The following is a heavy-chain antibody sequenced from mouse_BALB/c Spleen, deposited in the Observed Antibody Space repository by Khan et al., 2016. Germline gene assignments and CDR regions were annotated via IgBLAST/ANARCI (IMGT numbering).Heavy chain of an antibody. D-gene: IGHD1-1*01. CDR1: GFTFTTYA. Sequence: EVELVESGGGLVQPTGSLKLSCAASGFTFTTYAMNWVRQAPGKGLEWVARIRSKSNNYATYYPDSVTDRFTISRDDSQSMHYMQMNNLKTEDTAMCYCVRRYCVSNWYFGVWGAGPTVTVSS. CDR3: VRRYCVSNWYFGV. V-gene: IGHV10-1*02. CDR2: IRSKSNNYAT. J-gene: IGHJ1*01.